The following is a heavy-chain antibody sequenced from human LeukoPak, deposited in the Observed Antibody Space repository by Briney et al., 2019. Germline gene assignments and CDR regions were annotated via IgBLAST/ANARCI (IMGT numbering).Heavy chain of an antibody. CDR3: ARRSPGYCSSTSCYWGTANWFDP. V-gene: IGHV4-34*01. Sequence: PSETLSLTCAVYGGSFSGYYWSWIRRPPGKGLEWIGEINHSGSTNYNPSLKSRVTISVDTSKNQFSLKLSSVTAADTAVYYCARRSPGYCSSTSCYWGTANWFDPGGQGTLVTVSS. D-gene: IGHD2-2*03. J-gene: IGHJ5*02. CDR1: GGSFSGYY. CDR2: INHSGST.